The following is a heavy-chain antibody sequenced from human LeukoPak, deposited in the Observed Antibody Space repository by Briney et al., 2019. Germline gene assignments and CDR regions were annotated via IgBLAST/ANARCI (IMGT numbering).Heavy chain of an antibody. D-gene: IGHD3-22*01. CDR2: ISSSSSYN. CDR1: GFTFSSYS. J-gene: IGHJ4*02. Sequence: GGSVRRYCAASGFTFSSYSMNWVRQAPGKGLEGVSSISSSSSYNYYADSVKDRFTIHRDNAKNSLYLQKNRLRDDDRAVYYCARDAPYYDSSGAQAYWGQGTLVTISS. V-gene: IGHV3-21*01. CDR3: ARDAPYYDSSGAQAY.